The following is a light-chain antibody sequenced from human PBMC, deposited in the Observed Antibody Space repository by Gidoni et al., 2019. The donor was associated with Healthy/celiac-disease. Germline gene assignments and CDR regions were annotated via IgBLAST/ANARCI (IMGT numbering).Light chain of an antibody. CDR3: QQSYSTPRT. CDR1: QSISSY. J-gene: IGKJ1*01. CDR2: AAS. V-gene: IGKV1-39*01. Sequence: DIQITQSPSSLSASVRDRITITCRASQSISSYLNWYHQKPGKAPKLLIYAASSLQSGVPARFSGSGSGTDFTLTISSLQPEDFATYYCQQSYSTPRTFGQGTKVEIK.